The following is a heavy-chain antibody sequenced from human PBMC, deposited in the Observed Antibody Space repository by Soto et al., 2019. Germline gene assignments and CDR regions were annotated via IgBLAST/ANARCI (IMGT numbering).Heavy chain of an antibody. D-gene: IGHD2-2*01. Sequence: QLQLQESGPGLVKPSETLSLTCTVSGGSISSSSYYWGWIRQPPGKGLEWIGSIYYSGSTYYNPSLKSRVTISVDPSKNQFSLKLSSVTAADTAVYYCARHARYCSSTSCYGVYYYGMDVWGQGTTVTVSS. J-gene: IGHJ6*02. CDR3: ARHARYCSSTSCYGVYYYGMDV. CDR2: IYYSGST. V-gene: IGHV4-39*01. CDR1: GGSISSSSYY.